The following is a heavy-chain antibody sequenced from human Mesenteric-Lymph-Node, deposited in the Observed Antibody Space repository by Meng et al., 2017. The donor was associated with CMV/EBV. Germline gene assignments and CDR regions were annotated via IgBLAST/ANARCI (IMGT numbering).Heavy chain of an antibody. V-gene: IGHV3-30*02. Sequence: GESLKISCAASGFTFSNYGMHWIRQAPGKGLEWVAFIRYDESKKYYADSVKGRFTISRDISKNTLYLQMNSLRAEDTAVYYCAKVLFSHWYFDLWGRGTLVTVSS. J-gene: IGHJ2*01. D-gene: IGHD2-21*01. CDR3: AKVLFSHWYFDL. CDR1: GFTFSNYG. CDR2: IRYDESKK.